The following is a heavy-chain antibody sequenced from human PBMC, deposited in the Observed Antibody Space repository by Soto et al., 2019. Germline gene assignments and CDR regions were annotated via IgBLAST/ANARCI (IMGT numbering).Heavy chain of an antibody. D-gene: IGHD2-8*01. CDR2: IYSGGST. CDR1: GFTVSSNY. Sequence: PGGSLRLSCAASGFTVSSNYMSWVRQAPGKGLEWVSVIYSGGSTYYADSVKGRFTISRDNSKDTLYLQMNNLRAEDTAVYYCARTGLQIVQATSFYYGLDVWGQGTTVTVSS. CDR3: ARTGLQIVQATSFYYGLDV. V-gene: IGHV3-53*01. J-gene: IGHJ6*02.